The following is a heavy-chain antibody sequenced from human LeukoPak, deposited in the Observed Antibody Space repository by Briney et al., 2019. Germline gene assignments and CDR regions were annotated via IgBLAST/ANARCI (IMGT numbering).Heavy chain of an antibody. D-gene: IGHD3-9*01. CDR3: ARVGSPDWSLFDY. Sequence: PSETLSLTCTVSGGSISGTYDDWSWIRQPPGKGLEWIGYIYYTGSTYYNPSLKSRLSISVDTSKNQFSLKLTSVTAADTAVYYCARVGSPDWSLFDYWGQGILVTVSS. V-gene: IGHV4-30-4*01. CDR1: GGSISGTYDD. CDR2: IYYTGST. J-gene: IGHJ4*02.